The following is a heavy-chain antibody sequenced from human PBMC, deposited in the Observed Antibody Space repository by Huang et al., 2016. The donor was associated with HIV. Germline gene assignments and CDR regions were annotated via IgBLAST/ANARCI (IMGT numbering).Heavy chain of an antibody. CDR3: AREGQAQGYRMGSWDY. J-gene: IGHJ4*02. CDR1: GFTVSSHY. CDR2: IHIGGTT. Sequence: EVQLVESGGGLIEPGGSLRLSCAASGFTVSSHYMSWVRQAPGKGPEWVSAIHIGGTTNYRGSVNGRFTISRDNSKNTLYLQMSSLRVEDTAIYYCAREGQAQGYRMGSWDYWGQGTLVAVSS. D-gene: IGHD3-16*02. V-gene: IGHV3-53*01.